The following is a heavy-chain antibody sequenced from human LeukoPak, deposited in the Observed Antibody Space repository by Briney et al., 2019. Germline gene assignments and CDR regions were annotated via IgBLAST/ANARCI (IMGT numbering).Heavy chain of an antibody. V-gene: IGHV4-34*01. D-gene: IGHD4-11*01. CDR2: INHSGST. CDR3: ARGVRYSKRMVRFDP. CDR1: GFTSSNAW. J-gene: IGHJ5*02. Sequence: GSLRLSRTASGFTSSNAWMTWVRQPPGKGLEWIGEINHSGSTNCNPSLKSRVTISVDTSKNQFSLKLSSVTAADTAVYYCARGVRYSKRMVRFDPWGQGTLVTVSS.